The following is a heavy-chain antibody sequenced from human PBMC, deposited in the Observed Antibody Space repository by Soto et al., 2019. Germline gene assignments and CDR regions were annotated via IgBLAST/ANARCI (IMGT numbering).Heavy chain of an antibody. J-gene: IGHJ4*02. CDR3: ARGEGVGATDFDY. CDR2: MNPNSGNT. V-gene: IGHV1-8*01. Sequence: QVQLVQSGAEVKKPGASVKVSCKASGYTFTSYDINWVRQATGQGLEWMGWMNPNSGNTGYAQKFQGRVTMTRNTXKRKAYRELGSLSSGDTAVYYGARGEGVGATDFDYWGQGTLVTVSS. CDR1: GYTFTSYD. D-gene: IGHD1-26*01.